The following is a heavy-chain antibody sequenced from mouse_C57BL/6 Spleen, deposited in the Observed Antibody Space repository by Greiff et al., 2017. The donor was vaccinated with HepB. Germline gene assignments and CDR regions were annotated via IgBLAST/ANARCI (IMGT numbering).Heavy chain of an antibody. CDR1: GYTFTSYT. D-gene: IGHD1-1*01. V-gene: IGHV1-4*01. Sequence: QVQLKESGAELARPGASVKMSCKASGYTFTSYTMHWVKQRPGQGLEWIGYINPSSGYTKYNQKFKDKATLTADKSSSTAYMQLSSLTSEDSAVYYCARSRVITTVVNDDYWGQGTTLTVSS. J-gene: IGHJ2*01. CDR2: INPSSGYT. CDR3: ARSRVITTVVNDDY.